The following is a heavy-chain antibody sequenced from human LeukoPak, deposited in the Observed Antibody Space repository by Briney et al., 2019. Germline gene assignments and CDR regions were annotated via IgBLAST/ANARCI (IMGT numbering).Heavy chain of an antibody. CDR3: ARELLRYFDWSPTGFDY. J-gene: IGHJ4*02. Sequence: ASVKVSCKASGYTFTSYDINWVRQATGQGLEWMGWMNPNSGNTGYAQKFQGRVTITRNTSISTAYMELSSLRSEDTAVYYCARELLRYFDWSPTGFDYWGQGTLVTVSS. CDR2: MNPNSGNT. CDR1: GYTFTSYD. D-gene: IGHD3-9*01. V-gene: IGHV1-8*03.